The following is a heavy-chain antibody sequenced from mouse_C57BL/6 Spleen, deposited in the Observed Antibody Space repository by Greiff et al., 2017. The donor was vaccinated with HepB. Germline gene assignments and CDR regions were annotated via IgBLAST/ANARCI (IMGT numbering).Heavy chain of an antibody. V-gene: IGHV1-82*01. CDR2: IYPGDGDT. J-gene: IGHJ2*01. CDR3: ANITTGVEGDY. D-gene: IGHD1-1*01. CDR1: GYAFSSSW. Sequence: VQLQESGPELVKPGASVKISCKASGYAFSSSWMNWVKQRPGKGLEWIGRIYPGDGDTNYNGKFKGKATLTADKSSSTAYMQLSSLTSEDSAVYFCANITTGVEGDYWGQGTTLTVPS.